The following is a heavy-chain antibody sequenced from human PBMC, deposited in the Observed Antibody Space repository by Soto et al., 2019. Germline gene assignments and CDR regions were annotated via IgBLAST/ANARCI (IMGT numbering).Heavy chain of an antibody. CDR3: AREYTAWHLAYGLDV. Sequence: GGSLRLSCVGSGFTFSTYSINWVRQAPGKGLEWVSSISSRSDIYYADSVKGRLTISRDNSKNSVSLQMNSLRAEDTAVYYCAREYTAWHLAYGLDVWDQVTTVTVS. J-gene: IGHJ6*02. V-gene: IGHV3-21*01. CDR1: GFTFSTYS. D-gene: IGHD2-2*02. CDR2: ISSRSDI.